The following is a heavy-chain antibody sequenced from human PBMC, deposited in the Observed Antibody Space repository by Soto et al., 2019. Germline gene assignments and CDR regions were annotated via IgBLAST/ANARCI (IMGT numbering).Heavy chain of an antibody. J-gene: IGHJ3*02. V-gene: IGHV1-8*01. CDR1: GYTFTSYD. D-gene: IGHD3-22*01. CDR3: ARETSSDDAFDI. Sequence: XSVKVSCKASGYTFTSYDSNWVRQATGQGLEWMGWMNPNSGNTGYAQKFQGRVTMTRNTSISTAYMELSSLRSEDTAVYYCARETSSDDAFDIWGQGTMVTVSS. CDR2: MNPNSGNT.